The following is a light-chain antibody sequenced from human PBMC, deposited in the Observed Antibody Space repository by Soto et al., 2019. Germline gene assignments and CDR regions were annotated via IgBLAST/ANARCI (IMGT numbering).Light chain of an antibody. CDR3: ATWDSSLRGGWV. J-gene: IGLJ3*02. CDR1: SSNIGDNY. V-gene: IGLV1-51*01. Sequence: QAVVTQPPSVSAAPGQKVTISCSGSSSNIGDNYVSWYHQLPGTVPKLLIYDNDKRPSDIADRFSGSKSGTSATLDITGLQPADEADYYCATWDSSLRGGWVFGGGTKLTVL. CDR2: DND.